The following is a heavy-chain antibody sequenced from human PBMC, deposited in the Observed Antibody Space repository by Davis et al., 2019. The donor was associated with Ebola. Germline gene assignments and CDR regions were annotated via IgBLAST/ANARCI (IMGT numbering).Heavy chain of an antibody. CDR2: IYYSGST. CDR3: ARDLYYYDSSGYYGRGAFDI. V-gene: IGHV4-59*12. D-gene: IGHD3-22*01. J-gene: IGHJ3*02. CDR1: GGSISSYY. Sequence: SETLSLTCTVSGGSISSYYWSWIRQPPGKGLEWIGYIYYSGSTNYNPSLKSRVTISVDTSKNQFSLKLSSVTAADTAVYYCARDLYYYDSSGYYGRGAFDIWGQGTMVTVSS.